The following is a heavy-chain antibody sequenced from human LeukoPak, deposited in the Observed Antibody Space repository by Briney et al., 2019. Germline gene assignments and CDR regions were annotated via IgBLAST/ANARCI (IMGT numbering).Heavy chain of an antibody. D-gene: IGHD6-6*01. V-gene: IGHV3-30*18. CDR1: GFTFSSYG. J-gene: IGHJ4*02. CDR2: ISYDGSNK. CDR3: AKAPDGSSYYFDY. Sequence: QPGGSLRLSCAASGFTFSSYGMHWVRQAPGKGLEWVAVISYDGSNKYYADSVKGRFTISRDNSKNTLYLQMNSLRAEDTAVYYCAKAPDGSSYYFDYWGQGNLVNVSS.